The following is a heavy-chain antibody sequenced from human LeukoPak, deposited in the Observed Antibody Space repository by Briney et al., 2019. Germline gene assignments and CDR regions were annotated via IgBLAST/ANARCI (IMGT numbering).Heavy chain of an antibody. J-gene: IGHJ4*02. V-gene: IGHV5-51*01. D-gene: IGHD4-17*01. Sequence: GESLKISCKGSGYSFTTYWIGWLRQMPGKGLEWMGIIYPGDSDTRYSPSFQGQVTISADKSINTAYLQWSSLKASDTAMYYYATWDYGTYYFNFWGQGALVTVSS. CDR1: GYSFTTYW. CDR3: ATWDYGTYYFNF. CDR2: IYPGDSDT.